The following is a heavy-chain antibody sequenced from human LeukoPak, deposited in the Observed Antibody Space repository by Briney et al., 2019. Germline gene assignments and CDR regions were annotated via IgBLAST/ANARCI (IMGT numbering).Heavy chain of an antibody. J-gene: IGHJ4*02. V-gene: IGHV1-46*01. Sequence: AASVKVACKASENTFTNYYMHWVRQAPGQGLEWLGLINPNGGRTAYAQNFQGRVTMTRDTSTTTLYLELSSLRSDDTAVYYCARRPPYCSSTSCYLPPFDYWGQGTLVTVSS. CDR3: ARRPPYCSSTSCYLPPFDY. D-gene: IGHD2-2*01. CDR2: INPNGGRT. CDR1: ENTFTNYY.